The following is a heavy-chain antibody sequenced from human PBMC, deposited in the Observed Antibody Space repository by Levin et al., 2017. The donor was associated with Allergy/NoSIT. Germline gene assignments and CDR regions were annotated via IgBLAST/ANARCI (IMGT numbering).Heavy chain of an antibody. CDR2: INLNGGDT. CDR3: AGCVRRSSDELVDV. J-gene: IGHJ3*01. V-gene: IGHV1-2*02. Sequence: ASVKVSCNTSGYSFHSYYMHWVRQAPGQGLEWMGWINLNGGDTNYAQKFQGRITMTTDTSLGTALMELNRLRSDDTAVYHCAGCVRRSSDELVDVWGQGTMVTVSA. CDR1: GYSFHSYY. D-gene: IGHD3-22*01.